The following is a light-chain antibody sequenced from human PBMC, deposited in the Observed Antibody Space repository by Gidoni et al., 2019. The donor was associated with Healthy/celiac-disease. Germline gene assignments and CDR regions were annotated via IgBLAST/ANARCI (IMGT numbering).Light chain of an antibody. CDR3: QVWDSSSDHYV. CDR1: NIGSKS. CDR2: YDS. V-gene: IGLV3-21*04. J-gene: IGLJ1*01. Sequence: SYVLTQPPSVSVAPGKTARITCGGNNIGSKSVHWYQQKPGQAPVLVIYYDSDRPSGIPERFSGSNSGNTATLTISRLEAGDEADYYCQVWDSSSDHYVFGTGTKVTV.